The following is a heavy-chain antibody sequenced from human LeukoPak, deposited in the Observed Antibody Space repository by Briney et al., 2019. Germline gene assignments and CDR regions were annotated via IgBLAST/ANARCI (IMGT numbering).Heavy chain of an antibody. D-gene: IGHD3-22*01. V-gene: IGHV4-39*07. CDR1: GGSISSSSYY. Sequence: SETLSLTCTVSGGSISSSSYYWGWIRQPPGKGLEWIGSIYYSGSTYYNPSLKSRVTISVDTSKNQFSLKLSSVTAADTAVYYCARKHRRITMIVVVRRNNWFDPWGQGTLVTVSS. CDR2: IYYSGST. J-gene: IGHJ5*02. CDR3: ARKHRRITMIVVVRRNNWFDP.